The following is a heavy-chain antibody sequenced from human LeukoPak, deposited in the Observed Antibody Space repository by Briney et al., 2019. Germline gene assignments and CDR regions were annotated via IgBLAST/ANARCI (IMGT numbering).Heavy chain of an antibody. D-gene: IGHD3-10*01. V-gene: IGHV4-34*01. CDR3: ARDRHGSGSAHSFDP. J-gene: IGHJ5*02. CDR2: INHSRNT. Sequence: SETLSLTCAVYGGSFSGYYWSWIRQPPGKGLEWIGQINHSRNTNYNPSLKSRVTISVDTSKNQFSLKLSSVTAADTAVYYCARDRHGSGSAHSFDPWGQGTLIIVSS. CDR1: GGSFSGYY.